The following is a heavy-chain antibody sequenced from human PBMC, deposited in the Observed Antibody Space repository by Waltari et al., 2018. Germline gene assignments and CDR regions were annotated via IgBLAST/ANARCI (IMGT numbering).Heavy chain of an antibody. V-gene: IGHV3-7*01. J-gene: IGHJ4*02. Sequence: EVQLVESGGGLVQTGGSLILSCAASGFTFSSYWMSWVRQAPGKGLEGGANRKQDGSEKYDVDYVKGRFTISRDNAKNSLYLQMNSLRGEDTSVYYCARERPTYYYDSSGYYRKYYFDYWGQGTLVTVSS. CDR2: RKQDGSEK. D-gene: IGHD3-22*01. CDR3: ARERPTYYYDSSGYYRKYYFDY. CDR1: GFTFSSYW.